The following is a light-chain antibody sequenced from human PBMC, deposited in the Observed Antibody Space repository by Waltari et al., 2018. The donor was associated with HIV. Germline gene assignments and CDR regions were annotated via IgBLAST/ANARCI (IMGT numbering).Light chain of an antibody. V-gene: IGLV2-14*01. Sequence: QSALTQPASVSGSPGQSITISCTGTSSDVGGYNYVSWYQQHPGNAPKLMIYEVSNRPSGVSNRFSGSKSGNTASLTISGLQAEVEADYYCSSYTSSSTVVFGGGTKLTVL. CDR1: SSDVGGYNY. CDR3: SSYTSSSTVV. J-gene: IGLJ2*01. CDR2: EVS.